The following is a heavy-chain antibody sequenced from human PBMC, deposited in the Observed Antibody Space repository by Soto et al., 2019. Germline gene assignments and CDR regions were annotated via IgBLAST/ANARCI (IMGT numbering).Heavy chain of an antibody. V-gene: IGHV3-23*01. CDR3: VRGLLAFLDF. Sequence: QPGGSLRLSCAASGFTFSNHAMSWVRQAPGKGLEWVSAVSGGGGSSFYADSVKGRFTISRDNSKNTVSLQMSGLRVEDTALYYCVRGLLAFLDFWGQGTPVTVSS. CDR1: GFTFSNHA. D-gene: IGHD3-3*02. CDR2: VSGGGGSS. J-gene: IGHJ4*02.